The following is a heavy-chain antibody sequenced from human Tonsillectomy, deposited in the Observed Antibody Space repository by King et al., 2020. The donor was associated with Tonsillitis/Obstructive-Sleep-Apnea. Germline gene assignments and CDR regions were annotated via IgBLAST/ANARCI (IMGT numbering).Heavy chain of an antibody. CDR1: GGSFSDYY. V-gene: IGHV4-34*01. D-gene: IGHD3-16*01. J-gene: IGHJ4*02. CDR3: ARGYYDYMGVLFDY. CDR2: INHSGIT. Sequence: QVQLHQWGAVLLKPSETLSLTCAVYGGSFSDYYWSWIRQPPGKGLEWIGEINHSGITNYNPSLKSRVSISLDTSKNQFSLKLTSVTAADTAVYYCARGYYDYMGVLFDYWGQGTLVTVSS.